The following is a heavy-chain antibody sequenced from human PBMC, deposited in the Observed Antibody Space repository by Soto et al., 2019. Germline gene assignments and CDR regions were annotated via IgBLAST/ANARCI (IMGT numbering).Heavy chain of an antibody. J-gene: IGHJ6*02. Sequence: SVKVSCKASGGTFSRHGISWVRQAPGQGLEWMGGIIPMFGTTNYAQKFQGRVTITADESTSTAYMELSSLRSEDTAMYYCARRGYYYGMDVWGQGTTVTVSS. CDR3: ARRGYYYGMDV. CDR2: IIPMFGTT. D-gene: IGHD5-12*01. CDR1: GGTFSRHG. V-gene: IGHV1-69*13.